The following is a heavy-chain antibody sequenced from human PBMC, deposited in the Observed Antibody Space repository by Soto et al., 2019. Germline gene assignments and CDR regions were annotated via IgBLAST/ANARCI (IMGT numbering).Heavy chain of an antibody. Sequence: GGSLRLSCAASGFTFSSYWMSWVRQAPGKGLEWVANIKQDGSNKYYADSVKGRFTISRDNSKNTLYLQMNSLRAEDTAVYYCARASYCDYVWGSERDSQNSEYYGMDGWGQGTKVTVAS. CDR1: GFTFSSYW. CDR3: ARASYCDYVWGSERDSQNSEYYGMDG. V-gene: IGHV3-7*01. J-gene: IGHJ6*02. CDR2: IKQDGSNK. D-gene: IGHD3-16*01.